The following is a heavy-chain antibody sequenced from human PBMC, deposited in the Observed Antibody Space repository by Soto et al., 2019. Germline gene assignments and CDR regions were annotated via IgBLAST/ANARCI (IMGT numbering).Heavy chain of an antibody. Sequence: EVQLVESGGGLVQPGRSLRLSCAASGFTFDDYAMHWVRQAPGKGLEWVSGISWNSGSIGYADSVKGRFTISRDNSKNTLYLQMNSLTAEDTAVYYCARVRSCSSTTCYNFDWWGQGTLVTVSS. J-gene: IGHJ4*02. CDR3: ARVRSCSSTTCYNFDW. V-gene: IGHV3-9*01. CDR2: ISWNSGSI. D-gene: IGHD2-2*02. CDR1: GFTFDDYA.